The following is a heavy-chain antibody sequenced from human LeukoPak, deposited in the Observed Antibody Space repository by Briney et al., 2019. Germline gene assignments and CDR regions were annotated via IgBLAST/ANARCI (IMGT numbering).Heavy chain of an antibody. CDR1: GFTVNSQY. D-gene: IGHD2-2*01. CDR3: ARRKVVSAYYYGMDV. J-gene: IGHJ6*02. V-gene: IGHV3-66*01. Sequence: GGSLRLSCAASGFTVNSQYMSWVRQAPGKGLECVSVNYTGGTTHYADSVKGRFTISRDNAKNTLYLQKISLRAEDTAVYYCARRKVVSAYYYGMDVWGQGTTVTVSS. CDR2: NYTGGTT.